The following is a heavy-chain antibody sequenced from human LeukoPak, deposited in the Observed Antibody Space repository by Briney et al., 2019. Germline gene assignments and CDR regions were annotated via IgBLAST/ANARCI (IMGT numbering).Heavy chain of an antibody. CDR1: GFTFSIYE. Sequence: PGGSLRLSCVPSGFTFSIYEMNWVGQAPGKGRRGFSYFIKSGSTVSYADSVKGRFTISRDKDKNSLYLQMTSLRADDTAVYYCARERQSCGGDCSDYWGQGTLVTVSS. D-gene: IGHD2-21*01. J-gene: IGHJ4*02. CDR3: ARERQSCGGDCSDY. CDR2: FIKSGSTV. V-gene: IGHV3-48*03.